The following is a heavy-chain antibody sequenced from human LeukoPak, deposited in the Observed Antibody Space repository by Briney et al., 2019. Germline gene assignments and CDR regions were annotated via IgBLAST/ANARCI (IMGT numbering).Heavy chain of an antibody. CDR3: AKNTEYYDSSGYEHY. V-gene: IGHV3-7*03. CDR2: INQAGSGK. CDR1: GFTFSSYW. D-gene: IGHD3-22*01. J-gene: IGHJ4*02. Sequence: PGGSLRLSCVASGFTFSSYWMSWVRQAPGKGLERVANINQAGSGKYYVDSVKGRFTISRDNAKRSLYLQMNSLRAEDTAVYYCAKNTEYYDSSGYEHYWGQGTLVTVSS.